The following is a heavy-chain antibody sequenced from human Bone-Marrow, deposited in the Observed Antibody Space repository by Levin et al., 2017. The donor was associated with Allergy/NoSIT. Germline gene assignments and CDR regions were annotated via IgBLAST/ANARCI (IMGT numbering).Heavy chain of an antibody. CDR2: MSNDGNFK. J-gene: IGHJ4*02. CDR1: EFIFSRYP. D-gene: IGHD3-10*01. V-gene: IGHV3-30*04. CDR3: TRGAGSYPWAVFDH. Sequence: GGSLRLSCAASEFIFSRYPMHWVRQAPGKGLEWVAVMSNDGNFKSYADSVKGRFTISRDNSADTLYLQMNSLRPEDTGVYFCTRGAGSYPWAVFDHWGQGPLVTVSS.